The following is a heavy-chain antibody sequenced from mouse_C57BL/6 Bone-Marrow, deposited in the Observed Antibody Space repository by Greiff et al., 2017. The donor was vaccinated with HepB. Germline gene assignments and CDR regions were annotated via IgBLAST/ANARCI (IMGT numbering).Heavy chain of an antibody. J-gene: IGHJ2*01. CDR2: IHPNSGST. Sequence: QVQLKQPGAELVKPGASVKLSCKASGYTFTSYWMHWVKQRPGQGLEWIGMIHPNSGSTNYNEKFKSKATLTVDKSSSTAYMQLSSLTSEDSAVYYCASESSSTGTDDYWGQGTTLTVSS. D-gene: IGHD4-1*02. V-gene: IGHV1-64*01. CDR1: GYTFTSYW. CDR3: ASESSSTGTDDY.